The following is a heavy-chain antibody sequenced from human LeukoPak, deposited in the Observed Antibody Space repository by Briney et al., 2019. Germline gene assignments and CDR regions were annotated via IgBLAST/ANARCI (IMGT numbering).Heavy chain of an antibody. Sequence: ASVKVSCKASGYTFTAYYIHWVRQAPGQGVEWMGWINPNNGYTSLPQRFQGRVTMTRYTSIITAYMELSSLTSDDTGMYYCARGPTLGLDIWGQGTMVTVSS. CDR2: INPNNGYT. CDR1: GYTFTAYY. J-gene: IGHJ3*02. V-gene: IGHV1-2*02. CDR3: ARGPTLGLDI.